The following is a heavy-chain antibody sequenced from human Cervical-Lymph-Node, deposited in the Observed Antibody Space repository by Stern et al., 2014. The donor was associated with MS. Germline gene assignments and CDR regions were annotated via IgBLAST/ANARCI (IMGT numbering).Heavy chain of an antibody. CDR1: GYTFYRYG. Sequence: QVQLVESGAEVKKPGASVKVSCKASGYTFYRYGISWVRQAPGQGLEWMGWITAYNGNTNYAQKLQGRVTMTTDTSTSTAYMELRSLRSDDTAVYYCAREITVVIPEYYHYGMDVWGQGTTVTVSS. J-gene: IGHJ6*02. D-gene: IGHD4-23*01. CDR3: AREITVVIPEYYHYGMDV. CDR2: ITAYNGNT. V-gene: IGHV1-18*01.